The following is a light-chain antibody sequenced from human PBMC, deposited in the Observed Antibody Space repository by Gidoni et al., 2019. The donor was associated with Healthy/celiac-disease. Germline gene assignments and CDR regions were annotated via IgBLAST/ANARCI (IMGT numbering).Light chain of an antibody. CDR2: DVS. Sequence: SALTQPASVSGSPGQSITISCTGTSRDVGGYNYVSWYQQHPGKAPTLMIYDVSNRPSGVSNRFSGSKSGNTASLTISGLQAEDEADYYCSAYTSSSTLVFGGGTKLTVL. CDR3: SAYTSSSTLV. CDR1: SRDVGGYNY. J-gene: IGLJ2*01. V-gene: IGLV2-14*01.